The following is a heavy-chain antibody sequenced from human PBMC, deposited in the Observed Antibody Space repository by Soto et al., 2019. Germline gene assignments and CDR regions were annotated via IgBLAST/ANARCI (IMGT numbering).Heavy chain of an antibody. CDR3: ARWGGGSYHFDY. Sequence: QVQLQESGPGLVKPSQTLSLTCTVSGGSISSGGYYWSWIRQHPGKGLEWIGYIYYSGSTYYNPSLKSRVTTSVDTSKHQCALKLSSVTAADTAVYSCARWGGGSYHFDYWGQGTLVTVSS. J-gene: IGHJ4*02. CDR1: GGSISSGGYY. D-gene: IGHD3-16*01. V-gene: IGHV4-31*03. CDR2: IYYSGST.